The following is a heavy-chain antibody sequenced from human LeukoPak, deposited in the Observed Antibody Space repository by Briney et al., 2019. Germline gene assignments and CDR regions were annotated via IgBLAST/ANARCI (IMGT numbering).Heavy chain of an antibody. V-gene: IGHV1-46*01. Sequence: ASVKVSCKASGYTFTSYYMHWVRQAPGQGLEWMGIINPSGGSTSYAQKFQGRVTMTRDTSTSTVYMELSSLRFEDSAMYYCAAPSARSTVTTWSAFDLWGQGTMVTVSS. CDR2: INPSGGST. CDR1: GYTFTSYY. CDR3: AAPSARSTVTTWSAFDL. J-gene: IGHJ3*01. D-gene: IGHD4-17*01.